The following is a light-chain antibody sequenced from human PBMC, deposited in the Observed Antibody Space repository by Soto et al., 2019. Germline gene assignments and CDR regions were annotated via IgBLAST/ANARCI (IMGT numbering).Light chain of an antibody. V-gene: IGKV1-39*01. CDR1: QNIKTY. Sequence: MTQSPPSLSSYVGDRVTITCRASQNIKTYLNWYQHKVGRAPKLLIHDATSLQPHVPSSLTGSGYGTDFSLSIRSLERDHFATYSCHQIFVTPRTFGQRTKVDIK. CDR2: DAT. J-gene: IGKJ1*01. CDR3: HQIFVTPRT.